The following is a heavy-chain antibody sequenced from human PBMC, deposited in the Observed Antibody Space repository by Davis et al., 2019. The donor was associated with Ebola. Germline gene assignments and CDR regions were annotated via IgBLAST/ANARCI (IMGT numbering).Heavy chain of an antibody. CDR2: INHSGST. V-gene: IGHV4-34*01. CDR3: ARGRARLDY. J-gene: IGHJ4*02. CDR1: GGSFSGYY. Sequence: SETLSLTCAVYGGSFSGYYWSWIRRPPGKGLEWIGEINHSGSTNYNPSLKSRVTISVDTSKNQFSLKLSSVTAADTAVNYCARGRARLDYWGQGTLVTVSS.